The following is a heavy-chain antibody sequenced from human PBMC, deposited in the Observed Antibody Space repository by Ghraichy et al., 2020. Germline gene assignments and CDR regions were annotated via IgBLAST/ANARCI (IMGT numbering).Heavy chain of an antibody. CDR1: GFSFSNYV. D-gene: IGHD2-15*01. CDR3: DKALGNCSGGTCPSYNWFDP. J-gene: IGHJ5*02. V-gene: IGHV3-23*01. Sequence: GGSLRLSCAASGFSFSNYVLNWVRQAPGKGLEWVSTISAGGTTTYYADSVTGRFTISRDNSQNTLYLQMNSLRVEDTAVYYCDKALGNCSGGTCPSYNWFDPWGQGTLVTVSA. CDR2: ISAGGTTT.